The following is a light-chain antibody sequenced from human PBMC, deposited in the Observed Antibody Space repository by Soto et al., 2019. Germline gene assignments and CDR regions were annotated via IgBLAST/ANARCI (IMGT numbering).Light chain of an antibody. Sequence: AIRMTQSPSSLSASTGDRVTITCRASQGISSYLAWYQQKPGKAPKLLIYAASTLQSGVPSRFSGSGSGTEFTLTISSLQPEDFATYYCLQHHSYPLTFGGGTKVEIK. CDR2: AAS. CDR3: LQHHSYPLT. J-gene: IGKJ4*01. CDR1: QGISSY. V-gene: IGKV1-8*01.